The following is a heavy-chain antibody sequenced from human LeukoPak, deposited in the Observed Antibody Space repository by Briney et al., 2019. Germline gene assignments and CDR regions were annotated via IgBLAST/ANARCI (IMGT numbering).Heavy chain of an antibody. CDR2: IIPIFGKA. D-gene: IGHD2-21*01. V-gene: IGHV1-69*13. J-gene: IGHJ1*01. CDR3: ARDSSEFRSLIPH. CDR1: GGIFSNYA. Sequence: SVKVSCKASGGIFSNYAISWVRQAPGQGLEWMGGIIPIFGKANYAQKFQGIVTITADESTSTAYMELSSLRSEDTAVYYCARDSSEFRSLIPHWGQGTLVTVSP.